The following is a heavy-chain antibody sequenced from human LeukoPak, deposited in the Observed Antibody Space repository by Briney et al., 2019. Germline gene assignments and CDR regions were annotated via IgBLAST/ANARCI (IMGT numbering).Heavy chain of an antibody. Sequence: PGGSLRLSCAASGFTFSSYWMSWVRQAPGKGLEWVANIKRGGSEKYYVDSVKGRFTVSRDNARSSLYLQMNSLRAEDTAVYYCERSGGWGGNKDYWGQGALVTVSS. J-gene: IGHJ4*02. CDR2: IKRGGSEK. D-gene: IGHD2-15*01. V-gene: IGHV3-7*01. CDR1: GFTFSSYW. CDR3: ERSGGWGGNKDY.